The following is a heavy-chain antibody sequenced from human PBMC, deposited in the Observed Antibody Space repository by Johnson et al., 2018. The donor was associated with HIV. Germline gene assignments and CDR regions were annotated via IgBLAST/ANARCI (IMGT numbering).Heavy chain of an antibody. Sequence: VQLVESGGGLVQPGGSLRLSCAASGFTFSSYAMSWVRQTPGKGLEWVSLISGSTGRTNYADSVKGRFTISRDNSKNTLDLQMNSLTIEDTAVFYCAKTRMGGILDAFDLWGQGTMVIVS. J-gene: IGHJ3*01. CDR2: ISGSTGRT. D-gene: IGHD3-10*01. CDR3: AKTRMGGILDAFDL. CDR1: GFTFSSYA. V-gene: IGHV3-23*04.